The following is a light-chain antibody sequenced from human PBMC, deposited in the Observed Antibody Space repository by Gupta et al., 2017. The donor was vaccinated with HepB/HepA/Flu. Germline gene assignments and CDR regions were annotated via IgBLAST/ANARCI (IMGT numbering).Light chain of an antibody. CDR2: GSRFDTL. J-gene: IGLJ3*02. CDR1: SGHSSND. Sequence: QAVLTQSPAASASLGASVKMTCTLTSGHSSNDIAWHQLRPGMGPRSLMRGSRFDTLNKGDGILDRFSGSASGADRHLTLSNVQSEDEAYDYCQPWGSGLRGVFGGGIKLTVL. V-gene: IGLV4-69*01. CDR3: QPWGSGLRGV.